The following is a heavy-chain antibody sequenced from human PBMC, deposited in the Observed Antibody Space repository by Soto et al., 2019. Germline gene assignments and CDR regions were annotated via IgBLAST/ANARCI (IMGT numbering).Heavy chain of an antibody. V-gene: IGHV3-23*01. Sequence: PGGSLRLACAASGFTFSSYAMSLVRQAPGKGLEWVSAISGSGGSTYYADSVKGRFTISRDNSKNTLYLQMNSLRAEDTAVYYCAKDIVMYYYGSGSYFDYWGQGTLVTVSS. CDR3: AKDIVMYYYGSGSYFDY. J-gene: IGHJ4*02. D-gene: IGHD3-10*01. CDR2: ISGSGGST. CDR1: GFTFSSYA.